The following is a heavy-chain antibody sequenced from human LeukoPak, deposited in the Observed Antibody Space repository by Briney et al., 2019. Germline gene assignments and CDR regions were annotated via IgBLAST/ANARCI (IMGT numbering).Heavy chain of an antibody. CDR2: IIFGSGDT. D-gene: IGHD3-16*01. CDR3: AADLSNPRMGASYLDS. Sequence: SVKVSCKASGFTSTNFAVQWVRQARGQRLEWIGWIIFGSGDTKCAQDFQERVTITRDLSTSTLYMELRSLTSEDTAVYYCAADLSNPRMGASYLDSWGQGTLVTVSS. CDR1: GFTSTNFA. V-gene: IGHV1-58*01. J-gene: IGHJ4*02.